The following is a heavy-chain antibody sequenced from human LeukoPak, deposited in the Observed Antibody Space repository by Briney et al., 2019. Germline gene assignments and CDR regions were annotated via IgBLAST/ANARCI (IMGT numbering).Heavy chain of an antibody. V-gene: IGHV3-23*01. CDR1: GFTFSSYA. J-gene: IGHJ4*02. CDR3: AKDPSRFLEWLFSDY. Sequence: PSGGSLRLSCAASGFTFSSYAMSWVRQAPGKGLEWVSAISGSGGSTYYADSVKGRFTISRDNSKNTLYLQMNSLRAEDTAVYYCAKDPSRFLEWLFSDYWGQGTLVTVSS. D-gene: IGHD3-3*01. CDR2: ISGSGGST.